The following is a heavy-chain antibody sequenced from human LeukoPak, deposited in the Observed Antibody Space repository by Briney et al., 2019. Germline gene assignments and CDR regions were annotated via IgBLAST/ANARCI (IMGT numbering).Heavy chain of an antibody. D-gene: IGHD6-13*01. CDR1: GFTFSNAW. V-gene: IGHV3-15*01. J-gene: IGHJ4*02. CDR2: IKSKTDGGTT. Sequence: GGSLRLSCAASGFTFSNAWMSWVRQAPGMGLEWVGRIKSKTDGGTTDYAAPVKGRFTISRDDSKNTLYLQMNSLKTEDTAVYYCTTDLIAAGEGYWGQGTLVTVSS. CDR3: TTDLIAAGEGY.